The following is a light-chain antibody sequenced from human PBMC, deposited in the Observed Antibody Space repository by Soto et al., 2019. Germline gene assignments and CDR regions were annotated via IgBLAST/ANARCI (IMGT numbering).Light chain of an antibody. J-gene: IGKJ1*01. CDR1: QTVIRR. Sequence: ATLSCRASQTVIRRLAWYQQKPGQAPRLLIYGASTRATGIPARFSGSGSGTDFTLTISRLEPEDFAVYYCQQYGSSRTFGQGTKVDIK. CDR2: GAS. CDR3: QQYGSSRT. V-gene: IGKV3-20*01.